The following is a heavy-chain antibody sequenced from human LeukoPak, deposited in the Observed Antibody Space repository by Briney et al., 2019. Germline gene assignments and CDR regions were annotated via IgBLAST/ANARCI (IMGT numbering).Heavy chain of an antibody. D-gene: IGHD3-22*01. CDR1: GFTFDDYG. V-gene: IGHV3-20*04. CDR2: INWSGGST. J-gene: IGHJ4*02. CDR3: ARDRPNYYGSDGHYYRRDGDY. Sequence: GGSLRLSCAASGFTFDDYGMSWVRQAPGKGLEWVSGINWSGGSTGYADSVKGRFTISRDNAKNSLYLQMNSLRGEDTALYYCARDRPNYYGSDGHYYRRDGDYWGRGTLVSVSS.